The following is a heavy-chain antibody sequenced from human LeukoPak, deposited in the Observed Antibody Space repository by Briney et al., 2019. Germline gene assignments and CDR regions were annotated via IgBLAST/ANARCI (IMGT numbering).Heavy chain of an antibody. J-gene: IGHJ4*02. CDR2: ISYEGGTQ. D-gene: IGHD6-19*01. V-gene: IGHV3-30*03. CDR3: ASTSGWYEPIDY. Sequence: GGSLRLSCAASGVTLSPYGMHWVRQAPGKGLEWVAVISYEGGTQHYADSVKGRFIISRDNPRNTLYLQMNSLRAEDTAVYYCASTSGWYEPIDYWGQGTLVTVSS. CDR1: GVTLSPYG.